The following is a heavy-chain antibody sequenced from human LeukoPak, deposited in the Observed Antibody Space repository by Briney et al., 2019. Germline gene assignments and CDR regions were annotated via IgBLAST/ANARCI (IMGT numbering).Heavy chain of an antibody. J-gene: IGHJ5*02. D-gene: IGHD5-24*01. CDR3: ATMANNVFEH. CDR1: GLSLSNYW. CDR2: IRPDGGEK. V-gene: IGHV3-7*03. Sequence: GGSLRLSCAPSGLSLSNYWMTWIRQAPGKGLEWVANIRPDGGEKYYIPSVKGRFTFSRDSAKTSFYLQMNSLRAEDTAIYYCATMANNVFEHWGQGTLVTVSS.